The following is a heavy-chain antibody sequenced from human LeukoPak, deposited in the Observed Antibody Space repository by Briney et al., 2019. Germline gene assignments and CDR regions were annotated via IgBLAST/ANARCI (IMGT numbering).Heavy chain of an antibody. CDR2: ISYDGSNE. CDR3: ARALFGVVNNWFDP. D-gene: IGHD3-3*01. J-gene: IGHJ5*02. V-gene: IGHV3-30*01. Sequence: GGSLRLSCAASGFTFSSYAMHWVRQAPGKGLEWVAVISYDGSNEYYADSVKGRFTISRDNSKNTLYLQMNSLRAEDTAVYYCARALFGVVNNWFDPWGQGTLVTVSS. CDR1: GFTFSSYA.